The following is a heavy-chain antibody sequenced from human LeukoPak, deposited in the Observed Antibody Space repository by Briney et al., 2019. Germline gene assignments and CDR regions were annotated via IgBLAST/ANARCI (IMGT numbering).Heavy chain of an antibody. J-gene: IGHJ3*02. CDR3: ARDSSWAFDI. V-gene: IGHV3-48*01. Sequence: GGSLRLSCVASGFNFNSYSMNWLRQAPGKGLEWVSYFSVDLETIDYAESVRGRFTVSRDNARKSLHLQMNSLRVEDTAMYFCARDSSWAFDIWAKAQWSPSLQ. CDR2: FSVDLETI. CDR1: GFNFNSYS.